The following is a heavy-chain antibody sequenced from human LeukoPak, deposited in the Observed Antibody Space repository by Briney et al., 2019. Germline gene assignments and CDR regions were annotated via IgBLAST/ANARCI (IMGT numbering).Heavy chain of an antibody. D-gene: IGHD2-8*02. CDR2: ISSSSSYI. V-gene: IGHV3-21*01. CDR3: ARDFGSGGAFDI. CDR1: GFTFTSYS. J-gene: IGHJ3*02. Sequence: GGSLRLSCAASGFTFTSYSMNWVRQAPGKGLEWVSSISSSSSYIYYADSVKGRFTISRDNAKNSLYLQMDSLRDEDTAVYYCARDFGSGGAFDIWGQGTMVTVSS.